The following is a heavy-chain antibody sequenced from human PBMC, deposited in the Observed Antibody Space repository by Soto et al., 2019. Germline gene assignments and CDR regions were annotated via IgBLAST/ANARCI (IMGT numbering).Heavy chain of an antibody. J-gene: IGHJ2*01. Sequence: PGGSLRLSCAASGFTFSSYAMHWVRQAPGKGLEWVAVISYDGSNKYYADSVKGRFTISRDNSKNTLYLQMNSLRAEDTAVYYCARDFALYWYFDLWGRGTLVTVSS. CDR1: GFTFSSYA. CDR2: ISYDGSNK. CDR3: ARDFALYWYFDL. V-gene: IGHV3-30-3*01.